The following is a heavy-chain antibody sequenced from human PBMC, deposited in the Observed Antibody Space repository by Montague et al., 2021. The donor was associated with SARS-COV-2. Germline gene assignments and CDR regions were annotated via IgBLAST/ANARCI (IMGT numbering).Heavy chain of an antibody. CDR1: GFTFSSYA. D-gene: IGHD2-21*01. Sequence: SLRLSCAAAGFTFSSYAMSWVRQAPGMGLEWVSSIRFGGGNIYYADSVKGRFTISRDDSKNTVYLQMNNLRAEDTAVYSCARDWSSGDSGIDYWGRRTLVTVSS. V-gene: IGHV3-23*01. J-gene: IGHJ4*02. CDR3: ARDWSSGDSGIDY. CDR2: IRFGGGNI.